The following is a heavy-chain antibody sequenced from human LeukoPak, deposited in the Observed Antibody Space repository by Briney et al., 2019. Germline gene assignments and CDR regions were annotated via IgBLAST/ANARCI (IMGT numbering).Heavy chain of an antibody. J-gene: IGHJ5*02. Sequence: SVEGRFTISRDNSKNTLYLQMNSLRAEDTAVYYCARDRAWFDPWGQGTLVTVSS. CDR3: ARDRAWFDP. V-gene: IGHV3-30*07.